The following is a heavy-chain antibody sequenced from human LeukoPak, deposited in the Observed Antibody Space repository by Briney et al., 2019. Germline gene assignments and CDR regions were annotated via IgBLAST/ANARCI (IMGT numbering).Heavy chain of an antibody. CDR3: TTITMIREHEDY. Sequence: GGSLRLSCAASGFTLSNAWMSWVRQVPGKGLEWVGRIKSKANGGTTDYAAPVKGRFTISRDDSKDTLFLQMNSLKTEDTAVYYCTTITMIREHEDYWGQGTLVTVSS. CDR1: GFTLSNAW. J-gene: IGHJ4*02. V-gene: IGHV3-15*01. D-gene: IGHD3-10*01. CDR2: IKSKANGGTT.